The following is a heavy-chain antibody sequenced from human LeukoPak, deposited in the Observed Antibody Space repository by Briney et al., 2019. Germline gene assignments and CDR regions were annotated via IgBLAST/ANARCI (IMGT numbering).Heavy chain of an antibody. V-gene: IGHV4-39*01. CDR3: ASPGSYYYDSSGYYYPLDY. D-gene: IGHD3-22*01. J-gene: IGHJ4*02. CDR1: GGSISSSSYY. Sequence: PSETLSLTCTVSGGSISSSSYYWGWIRQPPGKGLEWIGSIYYSGSTYYNPSLKSRVTISVDTSKNQFSLKLSSVTAADTAVYYCASPGSYYYDSSGYYYPLDYWGQGTLVTVSS. CDR2: IYYSGST.